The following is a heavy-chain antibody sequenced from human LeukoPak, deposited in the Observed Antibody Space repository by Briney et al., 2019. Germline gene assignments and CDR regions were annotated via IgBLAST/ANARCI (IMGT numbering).Heavy chain of an antibody. D-gene: IGHD2-21*02. CDR1: GFTFDDYA. CDR2: ISGDGGST. V-gene: IGHV3-43*02. Sequence: GGSLRLSCAASGFTFDDYAMHWVRQAPGKGLEWVSLISGDGGSTYYADSVKGRFTISRDNANNSLYLQMNSLRAEDTAVYFCARGQEVTAIPAAYWGQGTLVTVSS. J-gene: IGHJ4*02. CDR3: ARGQEVTAIPAAY.